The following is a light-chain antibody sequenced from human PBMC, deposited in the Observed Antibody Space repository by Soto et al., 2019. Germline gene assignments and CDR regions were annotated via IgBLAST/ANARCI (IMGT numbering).Light chain of an antibody. J-gene: IGKJ5*01. CDR2: DAS. V-gene: IGKV1-5*01. CDR3: QQYHTSSIT. Sequence: DIQMTQSPSTLSASVGDRFTITCRASQTISSWLAWYQQKPGKAPNLLIYDASTLERGVPSRFSGTGSGTEFTLTIDRLQPDDFATYYCQQYHTSSITFGQGTRLEI. CDR1: QTISSW.